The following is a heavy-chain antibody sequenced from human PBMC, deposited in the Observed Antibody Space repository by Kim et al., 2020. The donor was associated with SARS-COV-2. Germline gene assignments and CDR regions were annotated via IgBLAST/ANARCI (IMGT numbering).Heavy chain of an antibody. V-gene: IGHV3-49*03. CDR3: TSGPYYYDSAAYYHDY. Sequence: GGSLRLSCTTSGLNFADYAMSWFRQAPGKGLEWVAFIRSKRYDETTEYAASVKGRFIISRDYSKRIAYLQMNGLKTEDTAVYYCTSGPYYYDSAAYYHDYWGQGTLVTVSS. CDR1: GLNFADYA. CDR2: IRSKRYDETT. J-gene: IGHJ4*02. D-gene: IGHD3-22*01.